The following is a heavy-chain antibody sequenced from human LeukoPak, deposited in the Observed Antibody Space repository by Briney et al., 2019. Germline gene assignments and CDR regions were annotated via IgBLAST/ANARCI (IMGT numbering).Heavy chain of an antibody. Sequence: SETLCLTCAVSGGSIASDGYSWNWIRQPPGKGLEWIRCIHHSGSSYYNPSLKSRITISVDRSKSLFSLKLSSVTAADTAVYYCAREGRDSSGYLLLDYWGQGTLVTVSS. CDR1: GGSIASDGYS. CDR2: IHHSGSS. V-gene: IGHV4-30-2*01. CDR3: AREGRDSSGYLLLDY. D-gene: IGHD3-22*01. J-gene: IGHJ4*02.